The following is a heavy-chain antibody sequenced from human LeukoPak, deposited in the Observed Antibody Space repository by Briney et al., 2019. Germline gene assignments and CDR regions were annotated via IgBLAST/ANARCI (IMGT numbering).Heavy chain of an antibody. V-gene: IGHV4-59*01. CDR2: MYDSGST. CDR1: GGSISSYY. CDR3: ARHGGSYTFVF. Sequence: AETLSLTCTVSGGSISSYYGSWVRQPPGEGLELIGYMYDSGSTNYNPSLKSRGTILVDTSKNQFSLRLRSVPAADTAVYYCARHGGSYTFVFWGQGVLVTVSS. J-gene: IGHJ4*02. D-gene: IGHD1-26*01.